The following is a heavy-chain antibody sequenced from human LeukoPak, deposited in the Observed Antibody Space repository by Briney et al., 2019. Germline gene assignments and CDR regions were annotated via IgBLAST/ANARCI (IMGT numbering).Heavy chain of an antibody. CDR2: INHSGST. CDR1: GGSFSGYY. V-gene: IGHV4-34*01. CDR3: ARLYYDSSGYYSVGGYYYYMDV. J-gene: IGHJ6*03. Sequence: SETLSLTCAVYGGSFSGYYWSWIRQPPGKGLEWIGEINHSGSTNYNPSLKSRVTISVDTSKNQFSLKLSSVTAADTAVYYCARLYYDSSGYYSVGGYYYYMDVWGKGTTVTISS. D-gene: IGHD3-22*01.